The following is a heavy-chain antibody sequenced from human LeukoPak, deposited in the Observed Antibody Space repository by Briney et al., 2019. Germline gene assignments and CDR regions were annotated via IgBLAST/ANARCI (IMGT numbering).Heavy chain of an antibody. CDR1: GFTFSSYE. D-gene: IGHD3-16*01. V-gene: IGHV3-48*03. Sequence: PGGSLRLSCAASGFTFSSYEMDWVRQAPGKGREWVSHISRSGSTVDYADSVKGRFTISRDNAKNSLYLQMNSLRVEDTAVYYCARDYEPYYYAMDVWGEGTTVTVS. J-gene: IGHJ6*01. CDR2: ISRSGSTV. CDR3: ARDYEPYYYAMDV.